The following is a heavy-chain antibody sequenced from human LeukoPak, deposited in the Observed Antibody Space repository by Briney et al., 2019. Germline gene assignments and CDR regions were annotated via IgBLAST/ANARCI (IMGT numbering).Heavy chain of an antibody. J-gene: IGHJ4*02. D-gene: IGHD3-3*01. Sequence: PGGSLRLSCAASGVTFSGSATHWVRQASGKGLEWVGRIRSKANSYATAYAASVKGRFTISRDDSKNTAYLQMNSLKTEDTAVYYCVTLQYYDFYHWGQGTLVTVSS. CDR3: VTLQYYDFYH. CDR1: GVTFSGSA. CDR2: IRSKANSYAT. V-gene: IGHV3-73*01.